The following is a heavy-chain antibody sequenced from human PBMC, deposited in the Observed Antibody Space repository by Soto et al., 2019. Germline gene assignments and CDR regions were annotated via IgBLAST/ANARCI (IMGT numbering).Heavy chain of an antibody. D-gene: IGHD3-10*01. CDR1: GYTFTSYG. J-gene: IGHJ6*02. V-gene: IGHV1-18*01. Sequence: ASVKVSCKASGYTFTSYGISWVRQAPGQGLEWMGWISAYNGNTNYAQKLQGRVTMTTDTSTSTAYMELRSLRSDDTAVYYCARDLVSLWFRSPQAFWGQGTSVTVSS. CDR2: ISAYNGNT. CDR3: ARDLVSLWFRSPQAF.